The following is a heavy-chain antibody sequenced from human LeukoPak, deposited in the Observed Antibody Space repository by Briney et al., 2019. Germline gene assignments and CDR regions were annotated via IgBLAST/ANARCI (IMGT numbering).Heavy chain of an antibody. V-gene: IGHV3-66*01. CDR1: GFTVSSNY. CDR3: AKGRLRIAARPDVVYYYYMDV. J-gene: IGHJ6*03. CDR2: IYSGGST. Sequence: PGGSLRLSCAASGFTVSSNYMTWVRQAPGKGLEWVSVIYSGGSTYYADSVKGRFTISRDNSKNTLYLQMNSLRAEDTAVYYCAKGRLRIAARPDVVYYYYMDVWGKGTTVTVSS. D-gene: IGHD6-6*01.